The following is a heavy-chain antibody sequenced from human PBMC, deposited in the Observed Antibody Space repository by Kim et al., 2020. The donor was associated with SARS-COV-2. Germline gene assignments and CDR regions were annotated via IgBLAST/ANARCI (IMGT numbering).Heavy chain of an antibody. D-gene: IGHD6-6*01. V-gene: IGHV4-34*01. CDR1: GGSFSGYY. CDR3: ARGRIAARPRAPPDY. CDR2: INHSGST. J-gene: IGHJ4*02. Sequence: SETLSLTCAVYGGSFSGYYWSWIRQPPGKGLEWIGEINHSGSTNYNLSLKSRVTISVDTSKNQFSLKLSSVTAADTAVYYCARGRIAARPRAPPDYWGQGTLVTVSS.